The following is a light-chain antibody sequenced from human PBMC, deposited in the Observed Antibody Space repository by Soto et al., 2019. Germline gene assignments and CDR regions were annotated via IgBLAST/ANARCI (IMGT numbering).Light chain of an antibody. V-gene: IGKV3-15*01. J-gene: IGKJ1*01. CDR1: ESVTGN. Sequence: EIVMTQSPATLSVSPGERATLSCRASESVTGNLAWYQQKPGQAPRLLISGASTRASGIPARFSGSGSGTEFTLNISSLQSEDFAVYYCQQYNNWPWRFGQGTKVDIK. CDR3: QQYNNWPWR. CDR2: GAS.